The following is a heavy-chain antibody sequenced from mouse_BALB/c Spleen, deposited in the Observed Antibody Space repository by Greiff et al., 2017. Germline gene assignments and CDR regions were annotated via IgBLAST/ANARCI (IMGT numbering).Heavy chain of an antibody. CDR2: ISSGGGST. CDR1: GFAFSSYD. V-gene: IGHV5-12-1*01. Sequence: EVKLVESGGGLVKPGGSLKLSCAASGFAFSSYDMSWVRQTPEKRLEWVAYISSGGGSTYYPDTVKGRFTISRDNAKNTLYLQMSSLKSEDTAMYYCARQSYYGSSYVDYFDYWGQGTTLTVAS. CDR3: ARQSYYGSSYVDYFDY. D-gene: IGHD1-1*01. J-gene: IGHJ2*01.